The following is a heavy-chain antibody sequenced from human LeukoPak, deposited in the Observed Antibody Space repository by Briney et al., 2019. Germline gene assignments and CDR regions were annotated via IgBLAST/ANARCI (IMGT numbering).Heavy chain of an antibody. J-gene: IGHJ6*03. V-gene: IGHV3-30*03. Sequence: GGSLRLSCAASGFTFSNFGMHWVRQAPGKGLEWVAVISYDGSNKYYADSVKGRFTISRDNAKNSLYLQMNSLRAEDTAVYYCARGREQLWYGFYYYYYMDVWGKGTTVTVSS. CDR2: ISYDGSNK. CDR1: GFTFSNFG. CDR3: ARGREQLWYGFYYYYYMDV. D-gene: IGHD5-18*01.